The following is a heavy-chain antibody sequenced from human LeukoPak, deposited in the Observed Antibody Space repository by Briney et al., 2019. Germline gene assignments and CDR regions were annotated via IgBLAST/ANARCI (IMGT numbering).Heavy chain of an antibody. Sequence: SQTLSLTCTVSRGSISSGSYYWSWIRQPAGKGLEWIGRIYTSGSTNYNPSLKSRVTISVDTSKNQFSLKLSSVTAADTAVYYCARQYYDSSGYYPWYFDQWGQGTLVTVSS. CDR1: RGSISSGSYY. CDR2: IYTSGST. CDR3: ARQYYDSSGYYPWYFDQ. V-gene: IGHV4-61*02. J-gene: IGHJ4*02. D-gene: IGHD3-22*01.